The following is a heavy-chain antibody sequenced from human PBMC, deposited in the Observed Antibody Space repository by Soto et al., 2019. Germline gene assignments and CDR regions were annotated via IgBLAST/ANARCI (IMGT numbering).Heavy chain of an antibody. V-gene: IGHV3-7*03. D-gene: IGHD6-13*01. CDR2: IKQDGSEK. CDR1: GFTFSSYW. CDR3: AKDKQQLVPQLFDY. J-gene: IGHJ4*02. Sequence: PGGSLRLSCAASGFTFSSYWMSWVRQAPGKGLEWVANIKQDGSEKYYVDSVKGRFTISRDNSKNTLYLQMNSLRAEDTAVYYCAKDKQQLVPQLFDYWGQGTLVTVSS.